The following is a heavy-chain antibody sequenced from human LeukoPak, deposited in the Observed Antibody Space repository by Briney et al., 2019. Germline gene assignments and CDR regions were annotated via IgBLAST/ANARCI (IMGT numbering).Heavy chain of an antibody. CDR2: ISYDGSNK. CDR3: ARWGGPMVRGVIIPD. Sequence: GGSLRLSCAASGFTFSSYWMSWVRQAPGKGLEWVAVISYDGSNKYYADSVKGRFTISRDNSKNTLYLQMNSLRAEDTAVYYCARWGGPMVRGVIIPDWGQGTLVTVSS. J-gene: IGHJ4*02. CDR1: GFTFSSYW. D-gene: IGHD3-10*01. V-gene: IGHV3-30-3*01.